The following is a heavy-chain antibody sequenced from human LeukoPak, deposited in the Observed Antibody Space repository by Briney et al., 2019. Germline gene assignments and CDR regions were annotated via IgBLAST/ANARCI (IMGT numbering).Heavy chain of an antibody. V-gene: IGHV3-30*18. Sequence: GGSLRLSCAASGFTFSSYGMHWVRQAPGKGLEWVAVMSNDGSNKYYADSVKGRFTVSGDNSKNTLYLQMNSLRAEDTATYYCVKSGIAAAGQMGYFDYWGQGTLVTVSS. CDR3: VKSGIAAAGQMGYFDY. D-gene: IGHD6-13*01. J-gene: IGHJ4*02. CDR2: MSNDGSNK. CDR1: GFTFSSYG.